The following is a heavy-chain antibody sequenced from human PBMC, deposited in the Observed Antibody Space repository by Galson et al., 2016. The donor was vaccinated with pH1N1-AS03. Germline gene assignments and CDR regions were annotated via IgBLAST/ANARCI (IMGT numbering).Heavy chain of an antibody. Sequence: SLRLSCAASGLTVSTNYMSWVRQAPGKGLEWVSTIYSGGTTYYAVSVKGRFTISRDSSRNTLYLQMNSLRAEGTALYYCAKDIQVSYWGQGTLVTVSS. J-gene: IGHJ4*02. V-gene: IGHV3-53*01. D-gene: IGHD5-18*01. CDR1: GLTVSTNY. CDR2: IYSGGTT. CDR3: AKDIQVSY.